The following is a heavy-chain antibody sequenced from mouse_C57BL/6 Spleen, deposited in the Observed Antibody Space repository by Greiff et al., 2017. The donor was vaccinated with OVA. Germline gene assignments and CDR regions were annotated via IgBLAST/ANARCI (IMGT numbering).Heavy chain of an antibody. D-gene: IGHD3-2*02. V-gene: IGHV1-53*01. J-gene: IGHJ4*01. CDR2: INPSNGGT. CDR3: ARGGSGSYYAMDY. CDR1: GYTFTSYW. Sequence: QVQLKQPGTELVKPGASVKLSCKASGYTFTSYWMHWVKQRPGQGLEWIGNINPSNGGTNYTEKFKSKATLTVDKSSSTAYMQLSSLTSEDSAVYYCARGGSGSYYAMDYWGQGTSVTVAT.